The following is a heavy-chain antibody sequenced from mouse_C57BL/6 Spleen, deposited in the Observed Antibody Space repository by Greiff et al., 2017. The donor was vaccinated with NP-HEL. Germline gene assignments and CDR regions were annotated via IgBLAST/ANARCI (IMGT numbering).Heavy chain of an antibody. CDR1: GFTFSDYY. CDR2: INYDGSST. V-gene: IGHV5-16*01. Sequence: EVKLMESEGGLVQPGSSMKLSCTASGFTFSDYYMAWVRQVPEKGLEWVANINYDGSSTYYLDSLKSRFIISRDNAKNILYLQMSSLKSEDTATYYCARYVYYYGSSYYYAMDYWGQGTSVTVSS. D-gene: IGHD1-1*01. J-gene: IGHJ4*01. CDR3: ARYVYYYGSSYYYAMDY.